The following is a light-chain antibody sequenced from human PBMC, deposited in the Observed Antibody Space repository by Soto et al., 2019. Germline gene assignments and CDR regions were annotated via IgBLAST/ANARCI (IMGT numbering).Light chain of an antibody. CDR2: DVS. V-gene: IGLV2-14*03. J-gene: IGLJ1*01. CDR1: SSDVGAYTF. Sequence: QSVLTQPASVSGSPGQSITISCTGTSSDVGAYTFVSWYQQHPDKVPKLMIFDVSRRPSGVSDRFSGSKSGNTASLTISGLQPEDEADYYCSSYTSSSTHVFGSGTKGNVL. CDR3: SSYTSSSTHV.